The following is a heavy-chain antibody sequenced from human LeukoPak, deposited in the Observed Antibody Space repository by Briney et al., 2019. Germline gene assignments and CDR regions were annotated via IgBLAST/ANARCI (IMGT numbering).Heavy chain of an antibody. CDR2: IYHTGST. D-gene: IGHD6-13*01. V-gene: IGHV4-4*02. CDR3: ARAGSWFLDF. Sequence: PSETLSLTCAVSGGSITTNWWSWVRQTPGKGLEWIGEIYHTGSTNYNPSLKSRLTLSVDTSKNQLSLNLNSVTAADTAVYYCARAGSWFLDFWGQGTLVTVSS. J-gene: IGHJ4*02. CDR1: GGSITTNW.